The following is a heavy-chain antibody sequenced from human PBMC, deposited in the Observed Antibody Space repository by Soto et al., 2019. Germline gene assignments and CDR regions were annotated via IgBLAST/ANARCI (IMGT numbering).Heavy chain of an antibody. V-gene: IGHV3-23*01. CDR2: ISGSGGST. CDR3: AKPISSSWYRPSVLDP. D-gene: IGHD6-13*01. J-gene: IGHJ5*02. CDR1: GFTFSSYA. Sequence: GGSLRLSCAASGFTFSSYAMSWVRQAPGKGLEWVSAISGSGGSTYYADSVKGRFTISRDNSKNTLYLQMNSLRAEDTAVYYCAKPISSSWYRPSVLDPWGQGTLVTVSS.